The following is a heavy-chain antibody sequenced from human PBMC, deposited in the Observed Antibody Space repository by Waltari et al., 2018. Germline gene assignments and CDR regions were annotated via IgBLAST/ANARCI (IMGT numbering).Heavy chain of an antibody. CDR1: GFTFDECA. D-gene: IGHD4-17*01. Sequence: EVQLVESGGGLVQPGRSLRLSCAASGFTFDECAIHWIRQAPGKGLEWVSGINWDTTRKHYADSVKGRFTISRDNAKNTLYLQMNSLRAEDTAVYYCSRDLQHGDFGRGRDYWGQGTLVTVSS. J-gene: IGHJ4*02. CDR3: SRDLQHGDFGRGRDY. V-gene: IGHV3-9*01. CDR2: INWDTTRK.